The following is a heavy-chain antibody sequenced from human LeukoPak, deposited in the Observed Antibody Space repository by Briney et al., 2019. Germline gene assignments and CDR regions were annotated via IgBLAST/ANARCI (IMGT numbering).Heavy chain of an antibody. CDR3: ARGGSGSSWYGFYYYYMDV. V-gene: IGHV1-8*01. Sequence: ASVKVSCKASGYTFTSYDINWVRQATGQGLEWMGWMNPNRGNTGYAQKFQGRVTMTRNTSISTAYMELSSLRSEDTAVYYCARGGSGSSWYGFYYYYMDVWGKGTTVTVSS. J-gene: IGHJ6*03. CDR1: GYTFTSYD. D-gene: IGHD6-13*01. CDR2: MNPNRGNT.